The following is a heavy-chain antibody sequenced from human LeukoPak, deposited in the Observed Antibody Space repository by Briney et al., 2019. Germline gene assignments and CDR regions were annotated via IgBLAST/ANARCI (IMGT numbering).Heavy chain of an antibody. D-gene: IGHD3-10*01. Sequence: SETLSLTCTVSGGSISTSNYYWGWIRQPPGKGLEWIGNIFYSGSTYYSPSLRSRVTISLDTSRNQFSLKLSSVTAADTAVYYCARDRLLWFGELDFWGQGTLVIVSS. CDR1: GGSISTSNYY. J-gene: IGHJ4*02. V-gene: IGHV4-39*07. CDR2: IFYSGST. CDR3: ARDRLLWFGELDF.